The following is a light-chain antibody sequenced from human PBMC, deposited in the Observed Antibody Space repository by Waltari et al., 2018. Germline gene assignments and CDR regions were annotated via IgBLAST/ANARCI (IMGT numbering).Light chain of an antibody. CDR2: AAS. Sequence: DIQMTQSPSSLSASVGDSVTITCQASQSISSYLNWYQQKPGKAPKLLIYAASSLQSGVPSRFSGSGSGTDFTLTISSLQPEDFATYYCQQSYSTLMYTFGQGTKLEIK. CDR1: QSISSY. J-gene: IGKJ2*01. V-gene: IGKV1-39*01. CDR3: QQSYSTLMYT.